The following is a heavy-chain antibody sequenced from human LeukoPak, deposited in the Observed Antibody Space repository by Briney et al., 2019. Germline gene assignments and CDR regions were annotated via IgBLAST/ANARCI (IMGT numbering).Heavy chain of an antibody. D-gene: IGHD3-16*01. Sequence: GGSLILSCTASHCTFSDYYMTWIRQAPGKGLEWIAHISSSGNILYYGDSVKGRFTISRYNAKNSLYQQMNSLRVEDTAVYYCARGVFSDYWVRGAKVTVSS. J-gene: IGHJ4*02. CDR1: HCTFSDYY. V-gene: IGHV3-11*01. CDR2: ISSSGNIL. CDR3: ARGVFSDY.